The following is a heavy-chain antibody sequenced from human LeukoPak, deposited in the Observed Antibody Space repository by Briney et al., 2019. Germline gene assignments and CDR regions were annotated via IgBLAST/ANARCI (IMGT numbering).Heavy chain of an antibody. Sequence: PSETLSLTCAVYGESFSGHYWTWIRQPPGKGLEWIGEINHGGTTIYNPSLKSRVTISADTSKNQFSLKMRSLTAADTAVYYCARARETVAIDYWGQRTLVTVSS. CDR2: INHGGTT. CDR1: GESFSGHY. J-gene: IGHJ4*02. D-gene: IGHD5-12*01. V-gene: IGHV4-34*01. CDR3: ARARETVAIDY.